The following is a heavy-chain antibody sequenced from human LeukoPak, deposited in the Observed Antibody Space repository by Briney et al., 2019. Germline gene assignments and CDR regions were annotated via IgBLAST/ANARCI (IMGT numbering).Heavy chain of an antibody. CDR3: AREGPATAMFDY. Sequence: SETLSLTCTVSGGSISSYYWSWIRQPPGKGLEWIGYIYYSGSTNYNPSLKSRVTISVDKSKNQFSLKLSSVTAADTAVYYCAREGPATAMFDYWGQGTLVTVSS. CDR2: IYYSGST. CDR1: GGSISSYY. V-gene: IGHV4-59*12. J-gene: IGHJ4*02. D-gene: IGHD2-2*01.